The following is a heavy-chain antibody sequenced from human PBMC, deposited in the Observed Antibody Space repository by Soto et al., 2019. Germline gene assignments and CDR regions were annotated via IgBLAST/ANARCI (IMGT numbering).Heavy chain of an antibody. Sequence: GGSLRLSCAASGFTFSSYGMHWVRQAPGKGLEWVAVISYDGSNKYYADSVKGRFTISRDNSKNTLYLQMNSLRAEDTAVYYCAKGGSYGWLQFNYWGQGTLVTVSS. CDR1: GFTFSSYG. D-gene: IGHD4-4*01. V-gene: IGHV3-30*18. CDR2: ISYDGSNK. J-gene: IGHJ4*02. CDR3: AKGGSYGWLQFNY.